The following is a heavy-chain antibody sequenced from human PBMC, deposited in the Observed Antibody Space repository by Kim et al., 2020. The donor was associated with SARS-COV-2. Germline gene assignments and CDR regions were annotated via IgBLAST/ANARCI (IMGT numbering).Heavy chain of an antibody. D-gene: IGHD5-12*01. Sequence: GGSPRLSCAASGLTFSDYWMSWVRQAPGKGLEWVANIKEDGSEKYYVDSVKGRFTISRDNAKNSLYLQMNSLRVEDTALYYCTSGYDYNYWGQGTLVTVSS. V-gene: IGHV3-7*01. CDR2: IKEDGSEK. CDR3: TSGYDYNY. CDR1: GLTFSDYW. J-gene: IGHJ4*02.